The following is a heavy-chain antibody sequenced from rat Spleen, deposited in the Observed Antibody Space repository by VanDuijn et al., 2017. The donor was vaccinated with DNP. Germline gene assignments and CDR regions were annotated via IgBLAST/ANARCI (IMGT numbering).Heavy chain of an antibody. J-gene: IGHJ2*01. D-gene: IGHD1-11*01. CDR2: ISYSGST. V-gene: IGHV3-1*01. CDR1: GYSITSNY. CDR3: ARINYGGYTDYFDC. Sequence: EVQLQESGSGLVKPSQSLSLTCSVTGYSITSNYWGWIRKFPGNKMEYIGHISYSGSTNYNPSLKSRISITRDTSKNHFFLHLNSVTTEDTATYYCARINYGGYTDYFDCWGQGVMVTVSS.